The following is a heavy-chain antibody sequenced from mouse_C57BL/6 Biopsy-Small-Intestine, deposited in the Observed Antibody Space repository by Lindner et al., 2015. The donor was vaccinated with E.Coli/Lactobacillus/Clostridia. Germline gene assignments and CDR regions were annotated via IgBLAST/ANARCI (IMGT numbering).Heavy chain of an antibody. CDR3: ARDDGFDNSGSDY. Sequence: SVKVSCKAAGYTFTNYYMHWVRQAPGQGLEWMGIINPSGDSTNYAQKFQGRVTMTSDTSTSTVYMDLSSLRSGDTAVYYCARDDGFDNSGSDYWGQGTLVTVSS. D-gene: IGHD1-2*01. V-gene: IGHV1-64*01. CDR1: GYTFTNYY. J-gene: IGHJ4*01. CDR2: INPSGDST.